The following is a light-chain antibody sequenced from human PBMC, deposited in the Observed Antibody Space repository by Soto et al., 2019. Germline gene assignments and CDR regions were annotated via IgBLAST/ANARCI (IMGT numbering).Light chain of an antibody. J-gene: IGLJ2*01. CDR1: SSDVGGYSY. V-gene: IGLV2-8*01. Sequence: QSALTQPASVSGSPGQSITISCTGTSSDVGGYSYVSWYQQHPGKTPKLMIYEVSRRPSGVPDRFSGSKSGNTASLTVSGLQAEDEADYYCSSYAGSNILVFGGGTKLTVL. CDR2: EVS. CDR3: SSYAGSNILV.